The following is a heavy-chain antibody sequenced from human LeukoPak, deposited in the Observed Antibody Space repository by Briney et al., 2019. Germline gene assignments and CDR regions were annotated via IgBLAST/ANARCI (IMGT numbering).Heavy chain of an antibody. CDR3: VKAPGLGIFDY. D-gene: IGHD1-1*01. CDR1: GFTFSSYA. Sequence: GGSLRLSCAASGFTFSSYAMSWVRQAPGKGLEWVSTISGSGGSTYYADSMKGRFTISRDNSKNTLVLQMNSLRADDTAVYYCVKAPGLGIFDYWGQGTLVTVSS. CDR2: ISGSGGST. V-gene: IGHV3-23*01. J-gene: IGHJ4*02.